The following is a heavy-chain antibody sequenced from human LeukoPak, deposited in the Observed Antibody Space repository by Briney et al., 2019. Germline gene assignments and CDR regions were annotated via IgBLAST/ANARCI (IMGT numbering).Heavy chain of an antibody. CDR1: GYTFTSYG. CDR2: ISAYNGNT. D-gene: IGHD5-18*01. V-gene: IGHV1-18*01. CDR3: ARDRDGYSYGSSSPFDY. J-gene: IGHJ4*02. Sequence: ASVKVSCKASGYTFTSYGISWVRQAPGQGLECMGWISAYNGNTNYAQKLQGRVTMTTDTSTSTAYMELRSLRSDDTAVYYCARDRDGYSYGSSSPFDYWGQGTLVTVSS.